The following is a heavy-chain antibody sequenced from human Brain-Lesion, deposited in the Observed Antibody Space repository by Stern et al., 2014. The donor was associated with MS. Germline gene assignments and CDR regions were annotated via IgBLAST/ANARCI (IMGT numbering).Heavy chain of an antibody. V-gene: IGHV4-30-4*01. J-gene: IGHJ6*02. Sequence: VQLVESGPGLVKPSQTLSLTCTVSGGSTSRRSYYWSWIRQPPGRGLEWIGCLYYSANAFYNPALKGRLTISLDTSKSQFSLRLNSVTATDTAVYYCARGPLEGIEMKTFFYAMDVWGQGTTGTVSS. D-gene: IGHD1-1*01. CDR2: LYYSANA. CDR1: GGSTSRRSYY. CDR3: ARGPLEGIEMKTFFYAMDV.